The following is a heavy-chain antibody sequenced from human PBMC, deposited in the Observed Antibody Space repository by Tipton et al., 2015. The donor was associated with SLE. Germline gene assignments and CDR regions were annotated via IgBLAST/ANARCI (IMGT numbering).Heavy chain of an antibody. CDR1: GGSISSHY. V-gene: IGHV4-59*11. J-gene: IGHJ3*02. Sequence: LRLSCTVSGGSISSHYWSWIRQPPGKGLEWIGYIYYSGSTNYNPSLKSRVTISVDTSKNQFSLKLSSVTAADTAVYYCARESLGVQDAFDIWGQGTMVTVSS. CDR2: IYYSGST. CDR3: ARESLGVQDAFDI. D-gene: IGHD1-26*01.